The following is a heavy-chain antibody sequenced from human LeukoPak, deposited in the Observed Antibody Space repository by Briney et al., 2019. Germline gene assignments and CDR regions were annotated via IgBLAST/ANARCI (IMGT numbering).Heavy chain of an antibody. J-gene: IGHJ5*02. D-gene: IGHD2-2*01. Sequence: PGGSLRLSCAASGFTFSSYWMHWVRQAPGKGLVWVSRINSDGSSTSYADSVKGRITISRDNAKNTLYLQMNSLRAEDTAVYYCAGGYCSSTSCYVDWFDPWGQGTLVTVSS. CDR3: AGGYCSSTSCYVDWFDP. CDR1: GFTFSSYW. V-gene: IGHV3-74*01. CDR2: INSDGSST.